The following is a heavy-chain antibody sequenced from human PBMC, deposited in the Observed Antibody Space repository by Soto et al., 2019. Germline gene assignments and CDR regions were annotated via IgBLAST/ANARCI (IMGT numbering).Heavy chain of an antibody. D-gene: IGHD4-17*01. CDR2: ISYYGGDE. CDR3: AKVYGDDNDDYYHMDV. V-gene: IGHV3-30*18. J-gene: IGHJ6*03. Sequence: GGSLTLSCAASGFTFSNFGMHWVRRAPGKGLEWVAFISYYGGDEFYADSVKGRVTISRDNSKNTLYLQMNGLRTADTAVYFCAKVYGDDNDDYYHMDVWGKGTTVTVSS. CDR1: GFTFSNFG.